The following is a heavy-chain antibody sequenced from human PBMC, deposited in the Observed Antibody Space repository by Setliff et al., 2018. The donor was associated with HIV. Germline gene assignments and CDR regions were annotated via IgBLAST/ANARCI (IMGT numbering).Heavy chain of an antibody. D-gene: IGHD6-19*01. CDR3: ARDEVIEVAGDFDN. Sequence: ASVKVSCKASGYSFTGYYMHWVRQAPGQGLEWMGRINPNSGGTNYAQKFQGRVTMTRDTSISTAYMELSGLRSDDTAVYYCARDEVIEVAGDFDNWGQGTLVTVSS. J-gene: IGHJ4*02. V-gene: IGHV1-2*06. CDR1: GYSFTGYY. CDR2: INPNSGGT.